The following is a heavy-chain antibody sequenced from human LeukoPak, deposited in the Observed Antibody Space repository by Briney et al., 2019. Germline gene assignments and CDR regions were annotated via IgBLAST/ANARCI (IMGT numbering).Heavy chain of an antibody. V-gene: IGHV1-18*01. CDR2: ISGYNGNA. Sequence: ASVKVSCKASGYTFNRYDISWVRQAPGQGLEWMGWISGYNGNANYAQKVQGRVTMTTDTSTSTAYMELRSLRSDDTAVYYCARELGVLRFLEWLPYYFDYWGQGTLVTVSS. J-gene: IGHJ4*02. CDR1: GYTFNRYD. D-gene: IGHD3-3*01. CDR3: ARELGVLRFLEWLPYYFDY.